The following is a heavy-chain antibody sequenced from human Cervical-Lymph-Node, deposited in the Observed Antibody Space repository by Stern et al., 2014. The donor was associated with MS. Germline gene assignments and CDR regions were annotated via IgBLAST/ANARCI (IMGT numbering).Heavy chain of an antibody. CDR2: IYYTGST. CDR3: ARVVVLAGSRWFDP. CDR1: GDSISGNY. V-gene: IGHV4-59*01. J-gene: IGHJ5*02. D-gene: IGHD2-15*01. Sequence: QLQLQESGPGLVKPSETLSLTCSVSGDSISGNYWSWIRQPPGKGLEGLGYIYYTGSTNYNPSLKSRVTISIDTSKTQFSLRLNSVIAADTAVYYCARVVVLAGSRWFDPWGQGILVSVSS.